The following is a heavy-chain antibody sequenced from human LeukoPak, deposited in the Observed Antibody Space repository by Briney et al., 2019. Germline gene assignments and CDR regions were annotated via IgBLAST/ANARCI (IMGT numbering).Heavy chain of an antibody. V-gene: IGHV3-30*02. Sequence: GGSLRLSCAASGFTFSSYGMHWGRQAPAKGLGLVAFVRYDGSNKYYGDSVKGRFTIFRDNSKSPLYLQMNSLRAEDTAVYYCAKDMAAAGTEGAFDIWGQGTMVNVFS. D-gene: IGHD6-13*01. CDR3: AKDMAAAGTEGAFDI. J-gene: IGHJ3*02. CDR2: VRYDGSNK. CDR1: GFTFSSYG.